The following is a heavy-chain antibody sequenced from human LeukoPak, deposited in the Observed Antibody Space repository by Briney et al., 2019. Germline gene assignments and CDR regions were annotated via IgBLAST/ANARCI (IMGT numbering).Heavy chain of an antibody. Sequence: SSETLSLTCTVSGGSISRGDYYWSWSRQPPGKGLEWIVYIYYSGSTYYNPSLKSRVTISVDTSKNQFSLKLSSVTAADTAVYYCARGPDTAMVHFDYWGQGTLVTVSS. CDR1: GGSISRGDYY. CDR2: IYYSGST. CDR3: ARGPDTAMVHFDY. D-gene: IGHD5-18*01. V-gene: IGHV4-30-4*08. J-gene: IGHJ4*02.